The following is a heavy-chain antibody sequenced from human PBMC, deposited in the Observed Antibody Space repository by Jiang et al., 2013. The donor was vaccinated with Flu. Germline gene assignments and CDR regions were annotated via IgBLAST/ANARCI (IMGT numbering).Heavy chain of an antibody. J-gene: IGHJ4*02. D-gene: IGHD3-22*01. CDR3: ARSKSKNYYDSSGYYLNY. Sequence: VQLLESGAEVKKPGESLKISCQCSGYSFTSYWIGWVRQMPEKGLEWMGIIYPGDSDTRYSPSFQGQVTISADKSISTAYLQWSSLKASDTAMYYCARSKSKNYYDSSGYYLNYWGQGTLVTVSS. CDR1: GYSFTSYW. CDR2: IYPGDSDT. V-gene: IGHV5-51*01.